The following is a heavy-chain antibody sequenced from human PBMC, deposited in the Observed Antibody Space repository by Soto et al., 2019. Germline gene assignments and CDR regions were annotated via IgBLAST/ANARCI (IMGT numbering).Heavy chain of an antibody. CDR1: GYSFTSYW. D-gene: IGHD3-22*01. CDR2: IDPSDSYT. V-gene: IGHV5-10-1*01. Sequence: PGESLKISCNGSGYSFTSYWISWVLQMPGKGLEWMGRIDPSDSYTNYSPSFQGHVTISADKSISTAYLQWSSLKASDTAMYYCASPQYYYDSSGSYGFKGMDVWGQGTTVTAP. J-gene: IGHJ6*02. CDR3: ASPQYYYDSSGSYGFKGMDV.